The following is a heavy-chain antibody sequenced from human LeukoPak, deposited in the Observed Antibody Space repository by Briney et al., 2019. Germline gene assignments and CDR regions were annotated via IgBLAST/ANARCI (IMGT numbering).Heavy chain of an antibody. CDR3: AREGHYYYYGMDV. Sequence: ASVKVSCKASGYTFTGYYMRWVRQAPGQGLEWMGWINPNSGGTNYAQKFQGWVTMTRDTSISTAYMELSRLRSDDTAVYYCAREGHYYYYGMDVWGQGTTVTVSS. CDR2: INPNSGGT. J-gene: IGHJ6*02. CDR1: GYTFTGYY. V-gene: IGHV1-2*04.